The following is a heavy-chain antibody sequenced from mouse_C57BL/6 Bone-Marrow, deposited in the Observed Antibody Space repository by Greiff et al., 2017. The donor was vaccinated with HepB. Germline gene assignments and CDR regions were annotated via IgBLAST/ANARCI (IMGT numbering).Heavy chain of an antibody. V-gene: IGHV1-62-2*01. CDR1: GYTFTEYT. J-gene: IGHJ4*01. D-gene: IGHD1-1*01. Sequence: QVQLKQSGTELVKPGASVKLSCKASGYTFTEYTIHWVKQRSGQGLEWIGWFYPGSGSIKYNEKFKDKATLTADKSSSTVYMERSRVTSEGSAVYFWARHEETTVVAKSYAMDYWGQGTSVTVSS. CDR3: ARHEETTVVAKSYAMDY. CDR2: FYPGSGSI.